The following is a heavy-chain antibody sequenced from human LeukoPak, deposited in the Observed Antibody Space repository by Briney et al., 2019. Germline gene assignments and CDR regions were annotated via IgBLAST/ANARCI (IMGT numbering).Heavy chain of an antibody. V-gene: IGHV4-59*01. J-gene: IGHJ4*02. D-gene: IGHD1-26*01. CDR3: ARSLPGWEPPIPYYFDY. Sequence: SETLSLTCTVSGGSISSYYWSWIRQPPGKGLEWIGYIYYSGSTNYNPSLKSRVTISVDTSKNQFSLKLGSVTAADTAVYYCARSLPGWEPPIPYYFDYWGQGTLVTVSS. CDR1: GGSISSYY. CDR2: IYYSGST.